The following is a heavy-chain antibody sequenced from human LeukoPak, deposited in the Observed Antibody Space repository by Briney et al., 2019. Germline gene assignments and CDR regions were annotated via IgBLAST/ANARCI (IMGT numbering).Heavy chain of an antibody. CDR2: ISDDGSRQ. CDR1: GFTFSNYA. D-gene: IGHD3-10*01. V-gene: IGHV3-30-3*01. CDR3: VKDRTGTYTLDY. J-gene: IGHJ4*02. Sequence: HPGGSPRLSCAATGFTFSNYAIHWGRQAPGKGLEWVAFISDDGSRQHYADSVKGRFTISRDNSKNTLNLQMNSLRAEGTAVYYCVKDRTGTYTLDYWGQGTLVTVSS.